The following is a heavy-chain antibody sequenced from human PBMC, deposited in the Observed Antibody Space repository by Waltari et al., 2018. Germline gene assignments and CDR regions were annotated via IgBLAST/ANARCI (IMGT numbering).Heavy chain of an antibody. V-gene: IGHV4-34*01. CDR3: ARGSGQNYYYYYMDV. J-gene: IGHJ6*03. Sequence: QVQLQQWGAGLLKPSETLSLTCAVYGGSFSGYYWSWIRQPPGKGLEWIGEINHSGSTNDNPSLKSRVTISVDTSKNQFSLKLSSVTAADTAVYYCARGSGQNYYYYYMDVWGKGTTVTISS. CDR1: GGSFSGYY. D-gene: IGHD3-10*01. CDR2: INHSGST.